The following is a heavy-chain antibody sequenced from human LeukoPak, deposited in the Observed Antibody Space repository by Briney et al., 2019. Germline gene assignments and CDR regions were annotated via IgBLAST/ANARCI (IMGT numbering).Heavy chain of an antibody. D-gene: IGHD3-10*01. Sequence: SETLSLTCTVSGGPISSSSYFWGWIRQPPGKGLEFIGSIYVSGSAYYNPSLKSRVTISVDPSKNHFSLKLSSVTAADTAVYYCARPKYYYGSGTDGAFAVWGQGTMVTVYS. V-gene: IGHV4-39*01. CDR3: ARPKYYYGSGTDGAFAV. CDR2: IYVSGSA. J-gene: IGHJ3*01. CDR1: GGPISSSSYF.